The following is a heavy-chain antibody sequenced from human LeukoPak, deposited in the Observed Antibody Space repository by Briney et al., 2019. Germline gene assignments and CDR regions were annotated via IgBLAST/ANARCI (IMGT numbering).Heavy chain of an antibody. CDR3: ARGQSYGWFDP. V-gene: IGHV3-21*01. J-gene: IGHJ5*02. Sequence: GGSLRLSCAASGFTFSTYIMNWVRQAPGKGLEWVSSISGSSSYIYYADSVKGRFTISRDSAQNSLYLQMDSLRAEDTAVYYCARGQSYGWFDPWRQGTLVTVSS. D-gene: IGHD5-18*01. CDR1: GFTFSTYI. CDR2: ISGSSSYI.